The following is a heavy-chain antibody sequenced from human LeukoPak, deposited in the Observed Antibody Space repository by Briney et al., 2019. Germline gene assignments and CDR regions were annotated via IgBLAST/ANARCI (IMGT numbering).Heavy chain of an antibody. V-gene: IGHV3-21*01. Sequence: GGSLRLSCTASGFTFSDQHINWVRQAPGKGLEWISSISSGSRNMYYADSVKGRFTISRDDAKNSVDLQMNSLTVDDTAVYYCARGLCGGDCYDYWGQGTLVTVSS. J-gene: IGHJ4*02. D-gene: IGHD2-21*01. CDR1: GFTFSDQH. CDR3: ARGLCGGDCYDY. CDR2: ISSGSRNM.